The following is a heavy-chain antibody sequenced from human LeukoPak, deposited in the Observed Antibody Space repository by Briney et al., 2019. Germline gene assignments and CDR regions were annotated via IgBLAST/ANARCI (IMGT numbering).Heavy chain of an antibody. D-gene: IGHD3-3*01. J-gene: IGHJ6*02. CDR3: ARGLYYDFWSGYYPALGGMDV. CDR2: IIPIFGTA. Sequence: ASVTVSCTASGGTFSSYAISWVRQAPGQGLEWMGGIIPIFGTANYAQKFQGRVTMTRNTSISTAYMELSSLRSEDTAVYYCARGLYYDFWSGYYPALGGMDVWGQGTTVTVSS. CDR1: GGTFSSYA. V-gene: IGHV1-69*05.